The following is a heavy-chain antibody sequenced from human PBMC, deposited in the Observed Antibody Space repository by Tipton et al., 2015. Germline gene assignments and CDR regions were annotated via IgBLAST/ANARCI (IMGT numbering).Heavy chain of an antibody. CDR2: IQYSGST. Sequence: TLSLTCSVSSDSISKYYWSWIRQPPGKELEWIGYIQYSGSTNYNPSLKSRVPISVDTSKPQFSLKMSSLTASDTAVYYCARARGRHGGLFDSGGQGNLGTVSS. CDR1: SDSISKYY. CDR3: ARARGRHGGLFDS. J-gene: IGHJ4*02. D-gene: IGHD4-23*01. V-gene: IGHV4-59*01.